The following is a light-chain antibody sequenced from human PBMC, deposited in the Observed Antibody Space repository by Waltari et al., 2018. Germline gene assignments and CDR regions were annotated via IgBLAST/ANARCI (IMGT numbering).Light chain of an antibody. CDR2: AAS. V-gene: IGKV1-9*01. Sequence: IQLTQSPSSLSASVGDRVTLTCRTSQGITSYLTWYQQKPGRAPKLLLYAASTLQSGVPSRFSGSGSGSLLTLTINSLQPQDFATYYCQQGNDYPFTFGQGTRLEI. CDR3: QQGNDYPFT. CDR1: QGITSY. J-gene: IGKJ5*01.